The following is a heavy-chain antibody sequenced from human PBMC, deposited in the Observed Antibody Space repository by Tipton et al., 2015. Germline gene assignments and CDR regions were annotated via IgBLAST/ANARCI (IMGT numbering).Heavy chain of an antibody. CDR3: ACQDYDSLTRDYQTVDY. V-gene: IGHV4-38-2*01. CDR1: AYSISSDYY. Sequence: LRLSCAVSAYSISSDYYWGWIRQPPGKGLEWIGSISHSGNTYYNPSLKSRFTMSRDTSKNQFSLKLTSVTAADTAVYYCACQDYDSLTRDYQTVDYWGQGTLVTVSS. J-gene: IGHJ4*02. D-gene: IGHD3-9*01. CDR2: ISHSGNT.